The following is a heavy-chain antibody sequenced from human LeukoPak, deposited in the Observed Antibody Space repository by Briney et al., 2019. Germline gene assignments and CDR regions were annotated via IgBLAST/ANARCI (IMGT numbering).Heavy chain of an antibody. CDR1: GFTFSDYY. CDR3: ARDDGDGYNYDY. J-gene: IGHJ4*02. V-gene: IGHV3-11*01. Sequence: GGSLRLSCVASGFTFSDYYMSWIGEAPGKGLEWVSYISSSGSTIYYADSVKGRFTISRDNAKNSLYLQMNSLRAEDTAVYYCARDDGDGYNYDYWGQGTLVTVSS. CDR2: ISSSGSTI. D-gene: IGHD5-24*01.